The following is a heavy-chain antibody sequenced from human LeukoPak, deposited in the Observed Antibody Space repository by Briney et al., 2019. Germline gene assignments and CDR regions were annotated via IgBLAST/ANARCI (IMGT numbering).Heavy chain of an antibody. CDR2: ISSSGSTI. V-gene: IGHV3-48*03. CDR1: GFTFSSYE. J-gene: IGHJ5*02. CDR3: ARDRKLNWFDP. Sequence: GGSLRLSCAASGFTFSSYEMNWVRQAPGKGLEWVSYISSSGSTIYCADSVKGRFTISRDNAKNSLYLQMNSLRAEGTAVYYCARDRKLNWFDPWGQGTLVTVSS.